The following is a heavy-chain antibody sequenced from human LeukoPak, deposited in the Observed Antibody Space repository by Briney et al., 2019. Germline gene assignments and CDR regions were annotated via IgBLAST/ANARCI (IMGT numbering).Heavy chain of an antibody. CDR3: ARERYCSGGSCADAFDI. J-gene: IGHJ3*02. D-gene: IGHD2-15*01. V-gene: IGHV3-9*01. CDR2: ISWNSGSI. CDR1: GFTFDDYA. Sequence: GGSLRLSCAASGFTFDDYAMHWVRQGPGKGLEWVSGISWNSGSIGYADSVKGRFTISRDNAKNSLYLQMNSLRAEDTALYYCARERYCSGGSCADAFDIWGQGTMVTVSS.